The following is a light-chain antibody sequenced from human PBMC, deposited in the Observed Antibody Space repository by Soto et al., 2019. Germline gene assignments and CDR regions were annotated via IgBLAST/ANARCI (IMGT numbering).Light chain of an antibody. CDR2: GVS. J-gene: IGLJ2*01. Sequence: QSALTQPASVSGSPGQSITISCTGTSSDVGGYNYVSWYQQHPGKAPKLMIYGVSNRPSEVSNRFSGSKSGNTASLTISGLLAEDEGNYYCSSYTSGSTLVVFGGGTKLTVL. V-gene: IGLV2-14*01. CDR3: SSYTSGSTLVV. CDR1: SSDVGGYNY.